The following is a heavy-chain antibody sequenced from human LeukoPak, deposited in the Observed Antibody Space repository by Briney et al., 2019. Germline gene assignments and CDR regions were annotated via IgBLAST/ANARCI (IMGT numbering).Heavy chain of an antibody. CDR3: YSVTPDY. CDR1: GFSISGYW. J-gene: IGHJ4*02. D-gene: IGHD4-23*01. Sequence: GGSLRLSCVASGFSISGYWMSWVRQAPGKGLEGVANIKQDGSEKNYVGSVKGRFTISRDNAKNSLYLEMDSLRAEDTAVYYCYSVTPDYWGQGTLVTVSS. V-gene: IGHV3-7*01. CDR2: IKQDGSEK.